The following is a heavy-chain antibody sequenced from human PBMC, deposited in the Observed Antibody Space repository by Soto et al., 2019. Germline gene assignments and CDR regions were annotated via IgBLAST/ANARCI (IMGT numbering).Heavy chain of an antibody. CDR1: GFTFNSYV. CDR3: ARGRYLDSSDYWVANLPFDH. Sequence: LRLSCAASGFTFNSYVMTWVRQAPGEGLEWVSSISRSGRGSAYYADSVKGRFTISRDNSENTLFLQMNNLRDEDTALYYCARGRYLDSSDYWVANLPFDHWGLGTLVTVPS. J-gene: IGHJ4*02. CDR2: ISRSGRGSA. D-gene: IGHD3-22*01. V-gene: IGHV3-23*01.